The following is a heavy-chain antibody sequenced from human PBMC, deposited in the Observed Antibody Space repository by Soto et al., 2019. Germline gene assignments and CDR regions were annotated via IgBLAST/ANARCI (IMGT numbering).Heavy chain of an antibody. J-gene: IGHJ4*02. CDR1: GGSISGYY. CDR3: ARQLGLWQPLDY. V-gene: IGHV4-59*01. D-gene: IGHD1-1*01. CDR2: IHYNGGT. Sequence: SETLSLTCTVSGGSISGYYWSWIRQLPGKGLGWIGYIHYNGGTSYNPSLKSRVTVSLDTSKNQFSLELSSVTAADTAVYYCARQLGLWQPLDYWGQGTMVTVS.